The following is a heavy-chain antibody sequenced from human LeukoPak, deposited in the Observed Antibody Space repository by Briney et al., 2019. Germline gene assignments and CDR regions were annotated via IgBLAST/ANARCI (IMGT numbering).Heavy chain of an antibody. V-gene: IGHV1-18*01. CDR2: ISAYSGYT. CDR1: GYTFTSYG. CDR3: ARDNHSGSWSWFDP. J-gene: IGHJ5*02. Sequence: ASVKVSCKASGYTFTSYGITWVRQAPGQGPEWMGWISAYSGYTNYAQKFQGRVTMTTDTSTSTTYMELRSLRSDDTAVYYCARDNHSGSWSWFDPWGQGTPVTVSS. D-gene: IGHD6-13*01.